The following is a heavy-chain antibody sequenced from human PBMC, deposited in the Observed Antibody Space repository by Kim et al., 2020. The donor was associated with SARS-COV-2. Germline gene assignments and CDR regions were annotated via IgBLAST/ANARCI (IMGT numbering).Heavy chain of an antibody. Sequence: SETLSLTCTVSGGSISSGSYYWSWIRQPAGKGLEWIGRIYTSGSTNYNPSLKSRVTISVDTSKNQFSLKLSSVTAADTAVYYCAREGTWGSYSFDYWGQGTLVTVSS. D-gene: IGHD1-26*01. J-gene: IGHJ4*02. CDR2: IYTSGST. V-gene: IGHV4-61*02. CDR1: GGSISSGSYY. CDR3: AREGTWGSYSFDY.